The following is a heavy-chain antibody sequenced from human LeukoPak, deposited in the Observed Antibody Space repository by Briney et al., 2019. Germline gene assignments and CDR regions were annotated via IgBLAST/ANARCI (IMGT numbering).Heavy chain of an antibody. CDR3: AKDRGFSGYGLH. J-gene: IGHJ4*02. CDR1: GFTFSSYG. CDR2: ISDNGGTT. Sequence: GGSLRLSCAASGFTFSSYGMHWVRQAPGKGLEWVSAISDNGGTTDYADSVKGRFTISRDNSKNTLYLQMNSLRAEDTAVYYCAKDRGFSGYGLHWGQGTLVTVSS. V-gene: IGHV3-23*01. D-gene: IGHD5-12*01.